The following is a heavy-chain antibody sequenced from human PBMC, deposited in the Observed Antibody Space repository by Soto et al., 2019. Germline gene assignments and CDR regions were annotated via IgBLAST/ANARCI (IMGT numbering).Heavy chain of an antibody. D-gene: IGHD3-10*01. V-gene: IGHV1-18*01. CDR1: GYTFTSYG. CDR3: ARGWFGELSTYYYYGMDV. J-gene: IGHJ6*02. Sequence: QVQLVQSGAEVKKPGASVKVSCKASGYTFTSYGISWVRQAPGQGLEWMGWISAYNGNTNYAQKLQGRVTMTTDTSTSKAYMELRSLRSDDPAVYYCARGWFGELSTYYYYGMDVWGQGTTVTVSS. CDR2: ISAYNGNT.